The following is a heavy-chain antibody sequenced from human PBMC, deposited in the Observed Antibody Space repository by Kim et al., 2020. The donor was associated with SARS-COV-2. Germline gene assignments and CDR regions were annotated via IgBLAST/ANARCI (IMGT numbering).Heavy chain of an antibody. CDR3: ARLGTYGDHVGY. V-gene: IGHV1-46*01. D-gene: IGHD4-17*01. Sequence: SYAQKFQGRVTMTRDTSTSPVYMELSSLRSEDTAVYYCARLGTYGDHVGYWGQGTLVTVSS. J-gene: IGHJ4*02.